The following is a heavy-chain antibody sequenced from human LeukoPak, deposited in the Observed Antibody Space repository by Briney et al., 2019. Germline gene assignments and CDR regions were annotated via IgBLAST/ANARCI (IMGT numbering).Heavy chain of an antibody. CDR3: AKEGTMDCTNGVCYFFDY. D-gene: IGHD2-8*01. J-gene: IGHJ4*02. V-gene: IGHV3-23*01. CDR2: ISGSGGST. Sequence: PGGSLRLSCAASGFTFSSYAMSWVRQAPGKGLEWVSAISGSGGSTYYADSVKGRFTISRDNSKNTLYLQMNSLRAEDTAVYYCAKEGTMDCTNGVCYFFDYWGQGTLVTVSS. CDR1: GFTFSSYA.